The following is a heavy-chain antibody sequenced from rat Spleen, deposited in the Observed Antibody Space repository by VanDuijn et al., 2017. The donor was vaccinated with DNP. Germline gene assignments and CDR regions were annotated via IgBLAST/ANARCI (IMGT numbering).Heavy chain of an antibody. J-gene: IGHJ2*01. Sequence: EVQLVESGGGLVQPGRSLKLSCVVSGFTFSDYNMAWVRQAPKTGLEWVATIIYDGSSTYYRDSVKGRFTISRDNTKNTLFLQMDSLRSEDTATYYCARGENYGGYGNADYWGQGVMVTVSS. CDR3: ARGENYGGYGNADY. CDR1: GFTFSDYN. D-gene: IGHD1-11*01. V-gene: IGHV5-7*01. CDR2: IIYDGSST.